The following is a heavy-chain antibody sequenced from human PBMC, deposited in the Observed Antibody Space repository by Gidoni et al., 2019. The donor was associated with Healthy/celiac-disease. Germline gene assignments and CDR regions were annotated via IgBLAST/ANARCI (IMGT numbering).Heavy chain of an antibody. CDR3: ARGPTGLRVDY. CDR1: GFTFSSYG. Sequence: QVQLVESGGGVVQPGRSLRLSCAASGFTFSSYGMHWVRQAPGKGLEWVAVIGYDGSNKYYADSVKGRFTISRDNSKNTLYLQMNSRRAEDTAVYYCARGPTGLRVDYWGQGTLVTVSS. CDR2: IGYDGSNK. J-gene: IGHJ4*02. D-gene: IGHD4-17*01. V-gene: IGHV3-33*01.